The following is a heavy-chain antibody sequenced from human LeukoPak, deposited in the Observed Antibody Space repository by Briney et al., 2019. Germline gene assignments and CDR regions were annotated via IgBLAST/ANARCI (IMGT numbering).Heavy chain of an antibody. CDR3: ARDSGGITIFGVVTPNWFDP. CDR1: GYTFTSYY. V-gene: IGHV1-46*01. CDR2: INPSGGST. D-gene: IGHD3-3*01. Sequence: ASVKVSCKASGYTFTSYYVHWVRQAPGQGLEWMGIINPSGGSTSYAQKFQGRVTMTRDMSTSTVYMELSSLRSEDTAVYYCARDSGGITIFGVVTPNWFDPWGQGTLVTVSS. J-gene: IGHJ5*02.